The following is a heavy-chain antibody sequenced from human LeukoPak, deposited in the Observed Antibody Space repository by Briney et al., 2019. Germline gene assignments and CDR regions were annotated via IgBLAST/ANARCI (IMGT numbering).Heavy chain of an antibody. CDR1: GITFTNAC. Sequence: GGSLRLSCAASGITFTNACLTWVRQAPGKGLEWVGRVKTKGEGGAADYAAPVKGRFTISIDDSTKTLYLQMNSLKTEDTAVYYCTTDRMIYATNWAVSWFDPWGQGTLVTVSS. D-gene: IGHD2-8*01. CDR3: TTDRMIYATNWAVSWFDP. CDR2: VKTKGEGGAA. V-gene: IGHV3-15*01. J-gene: IGHJ5*02.